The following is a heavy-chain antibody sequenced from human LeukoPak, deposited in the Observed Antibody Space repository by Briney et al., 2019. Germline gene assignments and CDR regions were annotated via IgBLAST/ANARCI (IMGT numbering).Heavy chain of an antibody. V-gene: IGHV4-4*07. D-gene: IGHD3-3*01. Sequence: SSETLSLTCTVSGGSISSYYWSWIRQPAGKGLEWIGRIYTSGSTNYNPSLKSRVTMSVDTSKNQFSLKLSSVTAADTAVYYCARDRRTIFGVVNYFDYWGQGTLVTVSS. J-gene: IGHJ4*02. CDR1: GGSISSYY. CDR2: IYTSGST. CDR3: ARDRRTIFGVVNYFDY.